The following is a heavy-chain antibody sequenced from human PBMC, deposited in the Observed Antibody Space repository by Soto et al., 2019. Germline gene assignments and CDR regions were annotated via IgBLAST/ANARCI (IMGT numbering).Heavy chain of an antibody. CDR1: GFTFSDYG. V-gene: IGHV3-30*03. CDR3: ARSGYNLNDKSWFDP. Sequence: QVQLVESGGGVVQPGTSLRLSCAASGFTFSDYGMHWVRQAPGKGLEWVAVISYDGSRKHFTDSVKGRFTIYRDKSKNTLYLQMNSLIGEYTAVYYWARSGYNLNDKSWFDPWGQGTLVTVSS. D-gene: IGHD1-1*01. CDR2: ISYDGSRK. J-gene: IGHJ5*02.